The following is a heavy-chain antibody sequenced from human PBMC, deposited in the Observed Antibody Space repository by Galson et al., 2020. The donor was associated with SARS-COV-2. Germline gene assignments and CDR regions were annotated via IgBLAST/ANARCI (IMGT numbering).Heavy chain of an antibody. D-gene: IGHD6-19*01. CDR1: GFTVSSNY. CDR3: ASVSSDRIEYYFDY. Sequence: GESLKISCAASGFTVSSNYMSWVRQAPGKGLEWVSVIYSGGSTYYADSVKGRFTISRDNSKNTLYLQMNSLRAEDTAVYYCASVSSDRIEYYFDYWGQGTLVTVSS. V-gene: IGHV3-53*01. J-gene: IGHJ4*02. CDR2: IYSGGST.